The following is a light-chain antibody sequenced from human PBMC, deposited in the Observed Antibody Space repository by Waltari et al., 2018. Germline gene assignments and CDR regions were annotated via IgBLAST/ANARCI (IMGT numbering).Light chain of an antibody. CDR1: TSDVGGYDY. CDR2: DVA. J-gene: IGLJ3*02. CDR3: TSKTTSNTLV. Sequence: QSALTQPGSVSGAPGQSITISCTGTTSDVGGYDYGSWYQHYPGEAPKLILYDVANRPSGVAKRFSGSKSGSTASLTISGLQAEDEALYYCTSKTTSNTLVFGGGTKVTVL. V-gene: IGLV2-14*03.